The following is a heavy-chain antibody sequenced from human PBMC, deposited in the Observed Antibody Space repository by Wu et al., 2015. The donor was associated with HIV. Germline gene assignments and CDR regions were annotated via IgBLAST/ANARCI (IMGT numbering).Heavy chain of an antibody. V-gene: IGHV1-46*02. Sequence: QVQLVQSGAEMKKPGASVNVSCKASGYSFNTHYLNWMRQAPGQGPEWMGLINPKGGITTYAQNFKGRVTMTSDTSTSTLYLEVNSLRSEDTAVYYCTTLRGGYYAGSDIPAAFDIWGQGTMVTVSP. J-gene: IGHJ3*02. CDR1: GYSFNTHY. CDR2: INPKGGIT. D-gene: IGHD3-10*01. CDR3: TTLRGGYYAGSDIPAAFDI.